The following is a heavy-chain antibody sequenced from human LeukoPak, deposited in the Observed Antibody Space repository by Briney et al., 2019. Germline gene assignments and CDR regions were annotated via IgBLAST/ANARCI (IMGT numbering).Heavy chain of an antibody. J-gene: IGHJ4*02. CDR1: GFTFSSYA. CDR2: ISYDGSNK. D-gene: IGHD6-13*01. Sequence: GGSLRLSCAASGFTFSSYAMHWVRQAPGKGLEWVAVISYDGSNKYYADSVEGRFTISRDNSKNTLYLQMNSLRAEDTAVYYCARGGSSWYMGDYWGQGTLVTVSS. CDR3: ARGGSSWYMGDY. V-gene: IGHV3-30-3*01.